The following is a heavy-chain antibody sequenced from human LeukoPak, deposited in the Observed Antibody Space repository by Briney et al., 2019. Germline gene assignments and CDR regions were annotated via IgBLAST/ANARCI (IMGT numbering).Heavy chain of an antibody. V-gene: IGHV6-1*01. CDR1: GDSVSSNSAA. CDR2: TYYRSKWYN. CDR3: ARFDYGAPDY. Sequence: SQTLSLTCAISGDSVSSNSAAWNWIRQSPSRGLEWLGRTYYRSKWYNDYTISVKSRISINPDTFKNQFSLQLKSVTPEDTAVYYCARFDYGAPDYWGQGTLVTVSS. D-gene: IGHD3-16*01. J-gene: IGHJ4*02.